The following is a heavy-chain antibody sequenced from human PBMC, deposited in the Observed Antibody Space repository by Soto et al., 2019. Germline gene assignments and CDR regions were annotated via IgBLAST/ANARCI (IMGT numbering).Heavy chain of an antibody. V-gene: IGHV3-23*01. CDR3: AKGGEGYCSGTSCLYHMDA. Sequence: GGSLILSCAASGFTFRSYAMSWVRQAPGKGLEWVSTISDSGSTYYADSVKGRFTISRDISKNTLYVQMSSLRAEDTAVYYCAKGGEGYCSGTSCLYHMDAWGKGTTVTVSS. CDR2: ISDSGST. CDR1: GFTFRSYA. D-gene: IGHD2-15*01. J-gene: IGHJ6*03.